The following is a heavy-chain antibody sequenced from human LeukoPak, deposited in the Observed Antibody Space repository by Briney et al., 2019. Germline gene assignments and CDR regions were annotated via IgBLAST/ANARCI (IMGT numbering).Heavy chain of an antibody. Sequence: PLEILSLTCTVSGDSVRSYYWSWIRQPPGQGLEWLGHINDRGSTNYNPSLQGRVTISIDTSKNQFSLKVNSVTAADTAVYYCVRDSRYGSGWFEDGLDFWGQGTTVTVSS. CDR1: GDSVRSYY. D-gene: IGHD6-13*01. CDR2: INDRGST. J-gene: IGHJ6*02. V-gene: IGHV4-59*02. CDR3: VRDSRYGSGWFEDGLDF.